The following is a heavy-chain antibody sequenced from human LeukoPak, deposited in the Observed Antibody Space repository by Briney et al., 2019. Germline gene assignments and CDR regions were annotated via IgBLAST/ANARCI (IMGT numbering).Heavy chain of an antibody. CDR3: ARDYDFWSGFFDY. CDR2: INSDGSST. CDR1: GFTFSNYW. D-gene: IGHD3-3*01. J-gene: IGHJ4*02. Sequence: RGSLRLSCAASGFTFSNYWMHWVRQAPGKGLVWVSRINSDGSSTSYADSVKGRFTISRDNAKNTLSLQMNSLRAEDTAVYYCARDYDFWSGFFDYWGQGTLVTVSS. V-gene: IGHV3-74*01.